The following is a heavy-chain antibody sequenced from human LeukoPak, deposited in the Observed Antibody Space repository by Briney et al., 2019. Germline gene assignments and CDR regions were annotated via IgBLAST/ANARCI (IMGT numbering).Heavy chain of an antibody. CDR2: TYYSGSP. D-gene: IGHD2-2*01. CDR3: ARGGGYCSSTSCYFDY. J-gene: IGHJ4*02. CDR1: GGSLANTYY. V-gene: IGHV4-39*01. Sequence: PSETLSLTCTASGGSLANTYYWGWIRPPPGKGLEWMGSTYYSGSPYYNPSLKSRVSISVDTSKNQFSLRLTSVTATDTGDYYCARGGGYCSSTSCYFDYWGQGTLVTVSS.